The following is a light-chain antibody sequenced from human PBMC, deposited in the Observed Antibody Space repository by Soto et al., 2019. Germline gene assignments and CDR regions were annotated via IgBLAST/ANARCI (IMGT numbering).Light chain of an antibody. J-gene: IGKJ2*01. CDR1: QSVSSTY. V-gene: IGKV3-20*01. CDR3: QRYDISPFP. CDR2: GAS. Sequence: EIVLTQSPGTLSLSPGERATLSCRASQSVSSTYLAWYQQKPGQAPRLLTYGASSRATGIPDRFSGSGSGTHFTLNISRLEPEDFAVYYCQRYDISPFPFGQGTKLEIK.